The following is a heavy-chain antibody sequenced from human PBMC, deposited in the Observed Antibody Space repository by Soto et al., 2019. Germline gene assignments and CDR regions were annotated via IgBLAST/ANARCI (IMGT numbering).Heavy chain of an antibody. Sequence: PSETLSLTCTASGGSISGYYWSWIRRPPGKALDWIGYIYYTGSTNYNPSLKSRVIISVDPSKNQFSLHLSSVTAADTAVYYCARFRDGYTFDYWGRGTLVTVPQ. CDR1: GGSISGYY. CDR2: IYYTGST. J-gene: IGHJ4*02. V-gene: IGHV4-59*01. D-gene: IGHD5-12*01. CDR3: ARFRDGYTFDY.